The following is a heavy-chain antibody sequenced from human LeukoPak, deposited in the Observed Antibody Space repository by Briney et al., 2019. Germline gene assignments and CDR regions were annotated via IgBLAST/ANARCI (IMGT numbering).Heavy chain of an antibody. CDR2: ISYDGSNK. CDR1: GFTFSSYA. D-gene: IGHD3-10*01. V-gene: IGHV3-30*01. Sequence: GGSLRLSCAASGFTFSSYAMHWVRQAPGKGLEWVAVISYDGSNKYSADSVKGRFTISRDNYKNTLYLQMNSLRAEDTAVYYCAREYYGSGSYFNYYYYYMDVWGKGTTVTVSS. J-gene: IGHJ6*03. CDR3: AREYYGSGSYFNYYYYYMDV.